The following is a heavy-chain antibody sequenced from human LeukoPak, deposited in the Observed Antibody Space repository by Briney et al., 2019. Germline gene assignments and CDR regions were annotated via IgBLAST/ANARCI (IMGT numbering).Heavy chain of an antibody. CDR3: ARLLTTAIRWAWYFDL. CDR1: GLTVSSNY. D-gene: IGHD4-17*01. CDR2: VYPDGNT. J-gene: IGHJ2*01. Sequence: GGSLRLSCVASGLTVSSNYMSWVRQVPGRGLEWVSVVYPDGNTYYADSAKGRFAISTDISKNTLFLQMDSLRAEDTAVCYCARLLTTAIRWAWYFDLWGRGTLVTVSS. V-gene: IGHV3-66*04.